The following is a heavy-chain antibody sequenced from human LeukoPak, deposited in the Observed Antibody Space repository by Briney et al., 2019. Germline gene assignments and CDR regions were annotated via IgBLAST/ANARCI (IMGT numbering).Heavy chain of an antibody. V-gene: IGHV3-23*01. J-gene: IGHJ3*02. CDR3: AKEEISSSIPLITAFDI. CDR1: GFTFSSYA. Sequence: GGSLRLSCAAPGFTFSSYAMSWVRQAPGKGLEWVSAISGSGGSTYYADSVKGRFTISRDNSKNTLYLQMNSLRAEDTAVYYCAKEEISSSIPLITAFDIWGQGTMVTVSS. D-gene: IGHD6-13*01. CDR2: ISGSGGST.